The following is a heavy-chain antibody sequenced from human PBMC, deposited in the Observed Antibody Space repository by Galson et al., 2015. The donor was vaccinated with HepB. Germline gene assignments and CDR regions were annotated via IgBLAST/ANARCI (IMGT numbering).Heavy chain of an antibody. CDR2: IKQDGSEK. V-gene: IGHV3-7*03. CDR1: GFTFSSYW. CDR3: ARVNNSGSYPFDY. D-gene: IGHD1-26*01. Sequence: LRLSCAASGFTFSSYWMSWVRQAPGKGLEWVANIKQDGSEKYYVDSVKGRFTISRDNAKNSLYLQMNSLRAEDTAVYYCARVNNSGSYPFDYWGQGTLVTVSS. J-gene: IGHJ4*02.